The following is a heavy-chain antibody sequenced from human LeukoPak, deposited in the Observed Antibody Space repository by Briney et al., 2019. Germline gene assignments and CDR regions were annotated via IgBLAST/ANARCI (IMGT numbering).Heavy chain of an antibody. CDR1: GVSISSGGYY. CDR2: ISHSGST. D-gene: IGHD3-22*01. V-gene: IGHV4-30-4*01. CDR3: AGVVYDSSGYVHLGAFDL. J-gene: IGHJ3*01. Sequence: SETLSLTCTVSGVSISSGGYYWSWIRQAPGKGLEWIGYISHSGSTYYNPSLKSRVTISVDTSKNQFSLRLRSVTAADTAVYYCAGVVYDSSGYVHLGAFDLWGQGTMVTVSS.